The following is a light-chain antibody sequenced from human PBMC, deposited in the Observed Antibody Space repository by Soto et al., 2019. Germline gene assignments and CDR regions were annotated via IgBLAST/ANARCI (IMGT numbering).Light chain of an antibody. CDR2: EGN. J-gene: IGLJ3*02. V-gene: IGLV2-14*01. CDR1: SGDIGAYTY. Sequence: QSALTQPASVSGSPGQTITISCTGTSGDIGAYTYVSWCQQHPGKAPKLLIFEGNRRPSGVSDRFSVSKSGNTATLTISGLQAEDEADYYCSSFTRADTWVFGGGTKLTVL. CDR3: SSFTRADTWV.